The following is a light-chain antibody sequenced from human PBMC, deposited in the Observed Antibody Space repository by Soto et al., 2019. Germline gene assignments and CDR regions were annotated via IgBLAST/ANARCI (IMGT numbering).Light chain of an antibody. V-gene: IGKV1-8*01. CDR1: QGISSY. CDR3: QQSYRLPST. J-gene: IGKJ4*01. CDR2: AAS. Sequence: AIRMTQSPSSFSASTGDRVTITCRASQGISSYLAWYQQKPGKAPKLLIYAASTLQSGVPSRFSGSGSGTDFTLTISCLQSEDFATYYCQQSYRLPSTFGGGTRVEI.